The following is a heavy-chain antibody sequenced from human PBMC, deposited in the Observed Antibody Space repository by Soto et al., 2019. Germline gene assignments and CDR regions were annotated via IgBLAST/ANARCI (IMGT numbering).Heavy chain of an antibody. Sequence: GASVKVSCKASGYTFTSYAMHWVRQAPGQRLEWMGWINAGNGNTKYSQKFQGRVTITRDTSASTAYMELSSLRSEDTAVYYCARAPLWFGELFPPNFQHWGQGTLVTVSS. J-gene: IGHJ1*01. CDR1: GYTFTSYA. CDR2: INAGNGNT. D-gene: IGHD3-10*01. CDR3: ARAPLWFGELFPPNFQH. V-gene: IGHV1-3*01.